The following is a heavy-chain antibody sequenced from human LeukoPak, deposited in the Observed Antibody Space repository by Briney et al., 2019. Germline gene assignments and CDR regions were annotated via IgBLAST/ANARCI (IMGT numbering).Heavy chain of an antibody. Sequence: GGSLRLSCAASGFTFSSYSMNWVRQAPGKGLEWVSSISSSSGYIYYADSVKGRFTISRDNAKNSLYLQMNSLRAEDTAVYYCARDMVASPHYYDSSGHYGMDVWGQGTTVTVSS. CDR1: GFTFSSYS. CDR3: ARDMVASPHYYDSSGHYGMDV. V-gene: IGHV3-21*01. D-gene: IGHD3-22*01. J-gene: IGHJ6*02. CDR2: ISSSSGYI.